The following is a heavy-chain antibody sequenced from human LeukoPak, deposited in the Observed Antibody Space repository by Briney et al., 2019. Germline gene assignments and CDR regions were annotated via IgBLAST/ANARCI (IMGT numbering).Heavy chain of an antibody. CDR3: TKNRGAGAHYYYHMNV. V-gene: IGHV3-23*01. J-gene: IGHJ6*03. D-gene: IGHD1-26*01. Sequence: GGSLRLSCAASGFPFSTYAMTWVRQTPGKGLEWVSTITGSGGGTLCADSVKGRFTISRDNSKTTLYLHLNSLRGEDTAIYYCTKNRGAGAHYYYHMNVWGKGTTVTVSS. CDR2: ITGSGGGT. CDR1: GFPFSTYA.